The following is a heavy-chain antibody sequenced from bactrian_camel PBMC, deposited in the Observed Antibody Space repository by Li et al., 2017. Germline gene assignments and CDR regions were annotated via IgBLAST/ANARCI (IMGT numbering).Heavy chain of an antibody. Sequence: VESGGGLVQPGGSLRLSCATSGYTSSNYGMSWVRQAPGKEREGVAFVYFGGGSTYYADSVKGRFAISRDKGKNTEYLQMNNLQPEDTATYYCAEGRGSRGEHCYSLNYWGQGTQVTVS. J-gene: IGHJ4*01. CDR1: GYTSSNYG. CDR3: AEGRGSRGEHCYSLNY. V-gene: IGHV3S40*01. CDR2: VYFGGGST. D-gene: IGHD6*01.